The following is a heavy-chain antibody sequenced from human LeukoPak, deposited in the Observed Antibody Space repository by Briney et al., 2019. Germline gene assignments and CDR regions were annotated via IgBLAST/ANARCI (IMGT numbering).Heavy chain of an antibody. J-gene: IGHJ5*02. CDR2: TYYRSKWYN. CDR1: GDSVSSNSAA. V-gene: IGHV6-1*01. D-gene: IGHD5-12*01. Sequence: SQTLSLTCAISGDSVSSNSAAWNWIRQSASRGLEWLGRTYYRSKWYNDYAVSVKSRMTINPDTSKNQFSLQLNSVTPEDTAIYYCSRERNSAYDPWGQGTLVTVSS. CDR3: SRERNSAYDP.